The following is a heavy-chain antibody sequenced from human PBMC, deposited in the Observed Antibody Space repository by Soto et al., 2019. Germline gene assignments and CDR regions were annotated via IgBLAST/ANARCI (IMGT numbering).Heavy chain of an antibody. CDR2: ISAYNGNT. Sequence: ASVKVSCKASGYTFTSYGISWVRQAPGQGLEWMGWISAYNGNTNYAQKLQGRVTMTTDTSTSTAYMELRSLRSDDTAVYYCARDPPHAVVRCRGAIGYDYGMDVWGQGTTVTVSS. D-gene: IGHD3-10*01. CDR1: GYTFTSYG. V-gene: IGHV1-18*01. CDR3: ARDPPHAVVRCRGAIGYDYGMDV. J-gene: IGHJ6*02.